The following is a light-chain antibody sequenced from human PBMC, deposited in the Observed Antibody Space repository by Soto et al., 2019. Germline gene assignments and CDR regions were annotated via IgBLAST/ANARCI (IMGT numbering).Light chain of an antibody. CDR1: QSVSSN. J-gene: IGKJ1*01. V-gene: IGKV3-15*01. CDR3: QQYNNWPGT. CDR2: GAS. Sequence: EIVMTQSTATLSVSPGERATLSCRASQSVSSNLAWYQQKPGQAPSLLIYGASTRATGIPARFSGSGSGTEFTLTISSLQSEDFAVYYCQQYNNWPGTFGQGTKVEIK.